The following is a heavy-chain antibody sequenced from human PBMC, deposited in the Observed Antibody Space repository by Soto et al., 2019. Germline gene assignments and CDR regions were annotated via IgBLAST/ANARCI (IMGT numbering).Heavy chain of an antibody. J-gene: IGHJ4*02. CDR2: IYPGDSDT. V-gene: IGHV5-51*01. CDR3: ARSIATGAVAGSDY. Sequence: QSLKISCEGPGYSFTRYWIGWERQMPGKGLEWMGIIYPGDSDTRYSPSFQGQVTISADKSISTAYLQWSSLKASDTAMYYCARSIATGAVAGSDYWGQGTLVTVSS. CDR1: GYSFTRYW. D-gene: IGHD6-19*01.